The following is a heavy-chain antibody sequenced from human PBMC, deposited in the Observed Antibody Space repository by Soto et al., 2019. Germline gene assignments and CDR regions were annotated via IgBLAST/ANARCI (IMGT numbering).Heavy chain of an antibody. V-gene: IGHV3-30-3*01. CDR1: GFTFSNYA. CDR3: ARAGFNYYFDY. Sequence: GGSLRLSCAASGFTFSNYAMHWVRQAPGKGLEWVAVISYDGSNKYYADSVKGRLTISRDNSKNTVYLQLNSPRAEDTAVYFCARAGFNYYFDYWGLGTLVTVSS. CDR2: ISYDGSNK. J-gene: IGHJ4*02.